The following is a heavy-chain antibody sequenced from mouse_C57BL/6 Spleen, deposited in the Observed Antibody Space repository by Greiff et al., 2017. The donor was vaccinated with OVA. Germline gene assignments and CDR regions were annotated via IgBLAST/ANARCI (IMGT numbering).Heavy chain of an antibody. CDR3: ARVCDEDAMDY. CDR1: GFTFSDYY. V-gene: IGHV5-16*01. D-gene: IGHD2-13*01. J-gene: IGHJ4*01. Sequence: EVMLVESEGGLVQPGSSMKLSCTASGFTFSDYYMAWVRQVPEKSLEWVANINYDGSSTYYLDSLKSRFIISRDNAKNILYLQMSSLKSEDTATYYCARVCDEDAMDYWGQGTSVTVSS. CDR2: INYDGSST.